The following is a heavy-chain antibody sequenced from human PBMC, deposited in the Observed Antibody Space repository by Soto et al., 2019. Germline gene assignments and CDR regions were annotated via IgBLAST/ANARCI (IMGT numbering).Heavy chain of an antibody. D-gene: IGHD3-22*01. CDR1: GYTFTSYA. Sequence: ASVKVSCKASGYTFTSYAMHWVRQAPGQRLEWMGRINAGNGNTKYSQKFQGRVTITRDTSASTAYMELSNLRSEDTAVYYCATDLPVTMIVDWGQGTLVTVSS. J-gene: IGHJ4*02. CDR2: INAGNGNT. V-gene: IGHV1-3*01. CDR3: ATDLPVTMIVD.